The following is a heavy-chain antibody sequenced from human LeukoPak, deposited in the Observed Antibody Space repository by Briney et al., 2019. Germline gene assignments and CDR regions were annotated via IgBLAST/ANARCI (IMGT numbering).Heavy chain of an antibody. CDR2: ISSSGGTK. CDR3: AKAGIAVPATPEY. D-gene: IGHD6-19*01. V-gene: IGHV3-23*01. Sequence: XAPXXXLEWVSVISSSGGTKYYSDSVKGRFIISRDNSKNTLYLQMNSLRAEDTAVYYCAKAGIAVPATPEYCGQGTQVTVSS. J-gene: IGHJ1*01.